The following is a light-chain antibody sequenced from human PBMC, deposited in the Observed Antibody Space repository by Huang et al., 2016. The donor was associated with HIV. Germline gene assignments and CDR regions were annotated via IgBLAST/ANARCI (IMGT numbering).Light chain of an antibody. CDR3: QQTYTIPLT. CDR2: SSS. Sequence: DIQMTQSPSSLSASVGDRVTITCRASQTISSYLSWYQQKPGKAPKLLIYSSSSLRSGVPSRFSGSGSGTDFTLTISTLQREDFATYYCQQTYTIPLTFGGGTKWRSN. V-gene: IGKV1-39*01. J-gene: IGKJ4*01. CDR1: QTISSY.